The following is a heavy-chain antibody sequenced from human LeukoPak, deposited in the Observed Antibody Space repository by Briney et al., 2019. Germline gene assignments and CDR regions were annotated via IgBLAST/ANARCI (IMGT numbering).Heavy chain of an antibody. Sequence: SETLSLTCTVSGGSISSYYWSWIRQPAGKGLEWIGRIYTSGSTNYNPSLKSRVTISVDTSKNQFSLKLSSVTAADTAVYYCATRGGYCTNGVCPYYYMDVWGKGTTVTVSS. CDR2: IYTSGST. CDR3: ATRGGYCTNGVCPYYYMDV. J-gene: IGHJ6*03. D-gene: IGHD2-8*01. CDR1: GGSISSYY. V-gene: IGHV4-4*07.